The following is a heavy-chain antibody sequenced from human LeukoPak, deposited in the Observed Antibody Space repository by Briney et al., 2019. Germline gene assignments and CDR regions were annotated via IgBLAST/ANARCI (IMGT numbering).Heavy chain of an antibody. CDR2: ISGSGGST. D-gene: IGHD3-16*01. CDR3: AKGLFLYDYVWGSIEY. J-gene: IGHJ4*02. Sequence: PGGSLRLSCAASGITFSGYAMSWVRQAPGKGLEWVSVISGSGGSTYYADSVKGRFTISRDNSKNTLYLQMNSLRAEDTAVYYCAKGLFLYDYVWGSIEYWGQGTLVTVSS. CDR1: GITFSGYA. V-gene: IGHV3-23*01.